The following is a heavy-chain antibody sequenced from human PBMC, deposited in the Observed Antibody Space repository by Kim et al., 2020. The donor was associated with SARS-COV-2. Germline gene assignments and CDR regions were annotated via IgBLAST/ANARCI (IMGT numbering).Heavy chain of an antibody. CDR3: ARAPASIIAYFDF. D-gene: IGHD2-2*01. V-gene: IGHV3-23*01. J-gene: IGHJ4*02. Sequence: EYADSVKGRFTISRDNSKSALYLQMTRLTAEDAAMYFCARAPASIIAYFDFWGQGAPVTVSS.